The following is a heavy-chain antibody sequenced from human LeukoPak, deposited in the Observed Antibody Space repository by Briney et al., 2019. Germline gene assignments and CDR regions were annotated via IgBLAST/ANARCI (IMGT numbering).Heavy chain of an antibody. CDR2: IHYSGTT. J-gene: IGHJ4*02. Sequence: PSETLSLTCSVSGASISSSRDYWGWIRQPPGEGLAWIGSIHYSGTTYYNPSLRSRVAISVDTSKNQFSLRLSSVTAADMAVYHCARFRFCSSSSCGRPSYFDSWGQGSLVTVSS. CDR1: GASISSSRDY. D-gene: IGHD2-2*01. CDR3: ARFRFCSSSSCGRPSYFDS. V-gene: IGHV4-39*01.